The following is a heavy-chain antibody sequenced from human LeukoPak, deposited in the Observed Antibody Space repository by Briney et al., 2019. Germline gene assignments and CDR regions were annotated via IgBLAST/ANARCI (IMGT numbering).Heavy chain of an antibody. CDR1: GGTFSSYA. V-gene: IGHV1-69*13. J-gene: IGHJ4*02. Sequence: GASVKVSCKASGGTFSSYAISWVRQAPGQGLEWMGGIIPIFGTANYAQKFQGRVTITADESTSTAYMELSSLRSEDTAVYYCARGRQYYYDSSGYYYMQYWGQGTLVTVSS. CDR3: ARGRQYYYDSSGYYYMQY. CDR2: IIPIFGTA. D-gene: IGHD3-22*01.